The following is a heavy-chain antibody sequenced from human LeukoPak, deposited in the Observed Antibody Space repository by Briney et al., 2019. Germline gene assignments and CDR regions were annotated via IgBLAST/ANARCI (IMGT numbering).Heavy chain of an antibody. Sequence: SVKVSCKASGGTFSSYAISWVRQAPGQGLEWMGRVIPIFGTANYAQKFQGRVTITTDESTSTAYMELSSLRSEDTAVYYCARDSRRDGDRNDYWGQGTLVTVSS. CDR2: VIPIFGTA. J-gene: IGHJ4*02. V-gene: IGHV1-69*05. D-gene: IGHD5-24*01. CDR1: GGTFSSYA. CDR3: ARDSRRDGDRNDY.